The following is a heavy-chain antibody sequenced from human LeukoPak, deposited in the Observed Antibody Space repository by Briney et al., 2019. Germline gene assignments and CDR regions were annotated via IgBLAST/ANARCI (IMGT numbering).Heavy chain of an antibody. CDR1: GFTFSSYS. V-gene: IGHV3-21*01. D-gene: IGHD3-22*01. J-gene: IGHJ3*02. Sequence: GGSLRLSCAASGFTFSSYSMNWVRQAPGKGPEWVSSISSSSSYIYYADSVKGRFTISRDNAKNSLYLQMNSLRAEDTAVYYCERDKYDSSGWYACDIWGQGTMVTVSS. CDR3: ERDKYDSSGWYACDI. CDR2: ISSSSSYI.